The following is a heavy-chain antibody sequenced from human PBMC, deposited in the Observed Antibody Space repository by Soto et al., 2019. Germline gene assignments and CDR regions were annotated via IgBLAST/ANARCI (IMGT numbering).Heavy chain of an antibody. Sequence: GSLRVPCVDEGCTVSGSRISWVRQAPGKGLEWVANIRQDGSEINYVDSVKGRFTISRDNTKNSLYLQMNSLRAEDTAIYYCAREVVVSRGASYFGYWGPGTLVTSPQ. CDR2: IRQDGSEI. V-gene: IGHV3-7*04. D-gene: IGHD2-2*01. J-gene: IGHJ4*02. CDR3: AREVVVSRGASYFGY. CDR1: GCTVSGSR.